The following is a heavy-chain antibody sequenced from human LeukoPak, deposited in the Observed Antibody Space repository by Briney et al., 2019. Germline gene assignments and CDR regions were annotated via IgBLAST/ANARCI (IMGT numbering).Heavy chain of an antibody. CDR1: GYTFTSYY. V-gene: IGHV1-46*01. Sequence: ASVKVSCKASGYTFTSYYMHWVRQAPGQGLEWMGIINPSGGSTSYAQKFQGRVTMTRDMSTSTVYMELSSLRSEDTAVYYCARVYYDILTGYYNFDYWGQGTLVTVSS. CDR2: INPSGGST. J-gene: IGHJ4*02. D-gene: IGHD3-9*01. CDR3: ARVYYDILTGYYNFDY.